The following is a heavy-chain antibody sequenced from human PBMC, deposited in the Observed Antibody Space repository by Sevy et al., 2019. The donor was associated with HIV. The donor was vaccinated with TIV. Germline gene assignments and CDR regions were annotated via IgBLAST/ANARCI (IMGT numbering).Heavy chain of an antibody. V-gene: IGHV3-23*01. Sequence: GGSLRLSCAASGFTLRNYAVNWVRQAPGKGLEWVSAAVGVDDTTYYADSVKGRFIISRDDSKNTLYLQMTSLTAEDTAVYFCAKGTANAWYYFDYWGRGTLVTVSS. CDR2: AVGVDDTT. CDR1: GFTLRNYA. J-gene: IGHJ4*02. CDR3: AKGTANAWYYFDY. D-gene: IGHD1-7*01.